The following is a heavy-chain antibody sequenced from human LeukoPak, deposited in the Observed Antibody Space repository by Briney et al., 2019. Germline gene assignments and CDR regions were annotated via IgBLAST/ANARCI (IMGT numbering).Heavy chain of an antibody. CDR3: ARDFEWELLTPAFDI. Sequence: GGSLRLSCAASGFTFSSYEMNWVRQAPGKGLEWGSYISSSGSTIYYADSVKGRFTISRDNAKNSLYLQMNSLRAEDTAVYYCARDFEWELLTPAFDICGQGTMVTVSS. CDR1: GFTFSSYE. D-gene: IGHD1-26*01. CDR2: ISSSGSTI. J-gene: IGHJ3*02. V-gene: IGHV3-48*03.